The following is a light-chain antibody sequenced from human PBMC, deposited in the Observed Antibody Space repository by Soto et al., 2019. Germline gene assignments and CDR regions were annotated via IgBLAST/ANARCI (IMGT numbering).Light chain of an antibody. Sequence: QSVLTQPPSAAGSPGQSVTISCTGTSSDVGAYNYVSWYQQHPGKAPKLRIYEVSKRPSGVPDRFSGSKSGNTASLTVSGLQAEDEADYYCSAFAGSNSRHVVFGGGTKVTVL. CDR1: SSDVGAYNY. J-gene: IGLJ2*01. CDR3: SAFAGSNSRHVV. V-gene: IGLV2-8*01. CDR2: EVS.